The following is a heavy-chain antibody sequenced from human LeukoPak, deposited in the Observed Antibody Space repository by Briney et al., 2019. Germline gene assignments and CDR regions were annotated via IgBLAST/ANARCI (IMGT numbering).Heavy chain of an antibody. D-gene: IGHD2-21*02. V-gene: IGHV4-59*02. CDR1: GGSVSCDS. J-gene: IGHJ6*03. CDR2: FYYTGAI. CDR3: ARNGFRTYCGTDCYSDYMDV. Sequence: SEPLSLTRTVSGGSVSCDSWTWLRQPAGKGLEWIGYFYYTGAINYSPSLMGRVAMSVDTSQNQFSLQLTSVTAADTAVYYCARNGFRTYCGTDCYSDYMDVWGKGTTVIVSS.